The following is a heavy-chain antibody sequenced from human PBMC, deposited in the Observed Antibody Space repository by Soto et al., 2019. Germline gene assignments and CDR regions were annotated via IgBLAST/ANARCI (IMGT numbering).Heavy chain of an antibody. V-gene: IGHV1-46*01. J-gene: IGHJ6*02. CDR1: GYTFTSYY. CDR3: ARFMVRGVIIYYYYGMDV. CDR2: INPSGGST. Sequence: ASVKVSCKASGYTFTSYYMHWVRQAPGQGLEWMGIINPSGGSTSYAQKFQGRVTMTRDTSTSTVYMELSSLRSEDTAVYYCARFMVRGVIIYYYYGMDVWGQGTTVTVSS. D-gene: IGHD3-10*01.